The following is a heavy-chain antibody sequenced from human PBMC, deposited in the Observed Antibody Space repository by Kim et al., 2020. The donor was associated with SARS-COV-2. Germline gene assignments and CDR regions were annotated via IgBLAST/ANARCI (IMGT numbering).Heavy chain of an antibody. CDR3: ARDLIGGAPDYFDY. CDR1: GFTFTSYE. D-gene: IGHD1-26*01. CDR2: TSSDRSIK. V-gene: IGHV3-30*03. Sequence: GGSLRLSCAASGFTFTSYEIHWVRQAPGKGLEWVAVTSSDRSIKIYADSVKGRFTISRDNSKSTQYLQMDSLRTEDTAVYYCARDLIGGAPDYFDYWGQGTLVTVSP. J-gene: IGHJ4*02.